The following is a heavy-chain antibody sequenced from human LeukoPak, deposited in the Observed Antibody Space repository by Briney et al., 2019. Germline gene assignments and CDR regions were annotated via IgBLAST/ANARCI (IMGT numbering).Heavy chain of an antibody. CDR2: IYQSGST. Sequence: SETLSLTCAVSGGSISSGGYSWSWIRQPPGKGLEWIGYIYQSGSTYYNPSLKSRVTISVDTSKNQFSLKLSSVTAADTAVYYCASSYCSGGSCYSGSPYYYGMDVRGQGTTVTVSS. D-gene: IGHD2-15*01. V-gene: IGHV4-30-2*01. CDR1: GGSISSGGYS. CDR3: ASSYCSGGSCYSGSPYYYGMDV. J-gene: IGHJ6*02.